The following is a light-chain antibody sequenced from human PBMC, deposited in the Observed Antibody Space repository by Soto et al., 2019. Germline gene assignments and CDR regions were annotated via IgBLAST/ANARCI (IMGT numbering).Light chain of an antibody. CDR1: QSVLYSSNNNNY. CDR2: WAS. Sequence: DIVMTQSPDSLAVSLGERATINCKSSQSVLYSSNNNNYIAWYQQKPGQPPKLIIYWASTRESGVPDRFSGSGSGTDFTLTISSLQAEDVAVYYCQQYYSTLRTFGQGTKVDIK. J-gene: IGKJ1*01. CDR3: QQYYSTLRT. V-gene: IGKV4-1*01.